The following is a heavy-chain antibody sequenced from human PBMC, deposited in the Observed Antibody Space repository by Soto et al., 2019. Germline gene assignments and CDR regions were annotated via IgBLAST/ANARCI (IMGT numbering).Heavy chain of an antibody. Sequence: EVQLVESGGGLVQPGRSLRLSCAASGFTFDDYAMHWVRQVPGKGLEWVSGISWNSGSLGYADSVKGRFTISRDNAKNSLYLDMYSLRAEDTSLYYCAKDRIPQPGLYGLDVWGQGTTVTVSS. J-gene: IGHJ6*02. CDR1: GFTFDDYA. CDR2: ISWNSGSL. V-gene: IGHV3-9*01. D-gene: IGHD2-2*01. CDR3: AKDRIPQPGLYGLDV.